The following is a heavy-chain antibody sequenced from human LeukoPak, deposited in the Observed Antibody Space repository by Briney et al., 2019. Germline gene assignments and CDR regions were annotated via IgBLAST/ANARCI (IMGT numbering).Heavy chain of an antibody. CDR2: FTRNDETT. D-gene: IGHD3-22*01. CDR3: AEVKVVGYSTFDY. V-gene: IGHV3-23*01. CDR1: GFTFSNSA. J-gene: IGHJ4*02. Sequence: GGSLRLSCAASGFTFSNSAMSWVRQAPGKGLEWVSGFTRNDETTSYADSVKGRFTISRDNSRDTLYLQMNSLTAEGTAVYYCAEVKVVGYSTFDYWGQGTLVTVSP.